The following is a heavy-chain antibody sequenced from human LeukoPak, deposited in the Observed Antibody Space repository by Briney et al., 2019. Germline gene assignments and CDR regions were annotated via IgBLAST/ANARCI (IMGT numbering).Heavy chain of an antibody. J-gene: IGHJ4*02. CDR3: ARGGSGSYSDYFDY. V-gene: IGHV3-13*01. Sequence: GGSLRLSCAASGFTFSSYDMHWVRQATGKGLEWVSAIGTAGDTYYPGSVKGRFTISRENAKNSLYLQMNSLRAGDTAVYYCARGGSGSYSDYFDYWGQGTLVTVSS. CDR1: GFTFSSYD. CDR2: IGTAGDT. D-gene: IGHD1-26*01.